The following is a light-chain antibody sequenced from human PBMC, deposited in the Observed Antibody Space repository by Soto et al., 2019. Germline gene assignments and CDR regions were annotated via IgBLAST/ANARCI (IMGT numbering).Light chain of an antibody. CDR2: AAS. CDR1: QGISSF. Sequence: DIQLTQSPSFLSASVGDRVNISCRASQGISSFLTWFQQKPRKAPKLLIYAASTLQSGVPSRFSGSGSETGFTLTIGSLQPEDFATYYCQQLNSYPLTFGGGTKVEIK. V-gene: IGKV1-9*01. J-gene: IGKJ4*01. CDR3: QQLNSYPLT.